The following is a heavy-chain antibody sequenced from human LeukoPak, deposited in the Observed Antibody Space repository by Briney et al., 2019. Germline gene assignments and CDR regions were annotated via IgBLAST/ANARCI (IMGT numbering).Heavy chain of an antibody. D-gene: IGHD1-26*01. J-gene: IGHJ4*02. Sequence: GGSLRLSCAASGFTFSSYSMNWVRQAPGKGLEWVSSISSSSSYIYYADSVKGRFTISRDNAKNSLYLQMNSLRAEDTAVYYCARGRIEGGTRYFDYWGQGTLVTVSS. V-gene: IGHV3-21*01. CDR2: ISSSSSYI. CDR1: GFTFSSYS. CDR3: ARGRIEGGTRYFDY.